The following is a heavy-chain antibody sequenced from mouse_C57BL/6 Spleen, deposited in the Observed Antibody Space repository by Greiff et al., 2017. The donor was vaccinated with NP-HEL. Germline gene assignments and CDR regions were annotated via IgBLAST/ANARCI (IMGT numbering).Heavy chain of an antibody. Sequence: EVKLMESGGDLVKPGGSLKLSCAASGFTFSSYGMSWVRQTPDKRLEWVATISSGGSYTYYPDSVKGRFTISRDNAKNTLYLQMSSLKSEDTAMYYCARWGTTVVAPFDYWGQGTTLTVSS. CDR1: GFTFSSYG. CDR2: ISSGGSYT. CDR3: ARWGTTVVAPFDY. J-gene: IGHJ2*01. V-gene: IGHV5-6*01. D-gene: IGHD1-1*01.